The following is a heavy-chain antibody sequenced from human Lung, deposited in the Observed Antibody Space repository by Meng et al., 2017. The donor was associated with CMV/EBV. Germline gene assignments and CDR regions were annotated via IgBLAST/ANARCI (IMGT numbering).Heavy chain of an antibody. J-gene: IGHJ4*02. D-gene: IGHD6-6*01. CDR3: ARGTGYSSSSGVY. CDR2: INPNSGGT. Sequence: ASVXVSXXASGYTFTGYYMHWVRQAPGQGLEWMGWINPNSGGTNYAQKFQGRVTMSRDTSISTAYMELSRLRSDDTAVYYCARGTGYSSSSGVYWGQGTXVTVSS. V-gene: IGHV1-2*02. CDR1: GYTFTGYY.